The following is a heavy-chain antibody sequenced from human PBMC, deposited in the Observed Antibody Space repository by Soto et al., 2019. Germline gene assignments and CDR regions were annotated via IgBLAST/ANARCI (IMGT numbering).Heavy chain of an antibody. CDR2: IIPILGIA. CDR1: GGTFSSYT. J-gene: IGHJ6*02. CDR3: ARDREYSESSGMDV. D-gene: IGHD3-10*01. Sequence: QVQLVQSGAEVKKPGSSVKVSCKASGGTFSSYTISWVRQAPGQGLEWMGRIIPILGIANYAQKFQGRVTITADKSTSTAYMELSSLRSEDTAVYYCARDREYSESSGMDVWGQGTTVTVSS. V-gene: IGHV1-69*08.